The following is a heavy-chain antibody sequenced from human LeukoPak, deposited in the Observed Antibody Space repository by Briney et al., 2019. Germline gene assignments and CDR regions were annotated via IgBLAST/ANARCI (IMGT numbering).Heavy chain of an antibody. CDR2: IFYSGNT. Sequence: SETLSLTCSVSRDWITTSYWNWIRQPPGQGLEWLGSIFYSGNTKYNPALQSQVTLSVDKANNQFSLEVNSVPAADTAVYYCARGRLSPSAFRPFEHWGRGTLVTVSS. V-gene: IGHV4-59*01. CDR1: RDWITTSY. D-gene: IGHD2/OR15-2a*01. J-gene: IGHJ4*02. CDR3: ARGRLSPSAFRPFEH.